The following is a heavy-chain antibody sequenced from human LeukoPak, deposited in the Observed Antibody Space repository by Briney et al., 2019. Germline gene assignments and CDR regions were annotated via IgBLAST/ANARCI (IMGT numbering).Heavy chain of an antibody. J-gene: IGHJ4*02. V-gene: IGHV3-21*01. CDR1: GFTFSSYS. Sequence: GGSLRLSCAASGFTFSSYSMNWVRQAPGKGLEWVSSISFSSIYMYYADSVKGRFTISRDDAKNSLYLQMNSLRAEDTAVYYCARANTKGYTYCNFDSWGQGTLVTVSS. CDR3: ARANTKGYTYCNFDS. CDR2: ISFSSIYM. D-gene: IGHD5-18*01.